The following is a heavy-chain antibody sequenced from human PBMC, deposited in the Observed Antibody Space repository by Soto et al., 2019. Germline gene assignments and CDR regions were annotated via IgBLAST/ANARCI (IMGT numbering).Heavy chain of an antibody. V-gene: IGHV1-69*06. CDR2: LVPKFGAP. CDR1: GGSFSSHC. Sequence: QAHLVQSGAEVRKPGSSVKVSCRASGGSFSSHCLIWVRQAPGQGLEWMGGLVPKFGAPKYAQKFQDRVTITADISTTTVYMELNRLKVEDTAMYFCARWAGECNECDWFAHLDFWGQGTPLTAYS. D-gene: IGHD3-9*01. CDR3: ARWAGECNECDWFAHLDF. J-gene: IGHJ4*02.